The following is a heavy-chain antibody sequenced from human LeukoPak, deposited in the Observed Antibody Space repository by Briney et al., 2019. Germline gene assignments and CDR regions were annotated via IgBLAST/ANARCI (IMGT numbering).Heavy chain of an antibody. J-gene: IGHJ4*02. V-gene: IGHV1-46*04. D-gene: IGHD6-19*01. CDR2: INPSDGST. CDR1: GYTITNYY. CDR3: ARGLEAVAGKGD. Sequence: RASVKVSCKASGYTITNYYMHWVRQAPGQGLEWMGIINPSDGSTRYAQKLQGRATMSRDTSTRTVYMELSRLRSDDTAVYYCARGLEAVAGKGDWGQGTLVTVSS.